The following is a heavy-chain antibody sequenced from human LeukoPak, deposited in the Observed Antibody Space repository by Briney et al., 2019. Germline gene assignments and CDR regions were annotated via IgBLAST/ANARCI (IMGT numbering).Heavy chain of an antibody. CDR1: GDSVSSGNYY. CDR3: ARGQDDRSGTFDY. V-gene: IGHV4-61*01. Sequence: SETLSLTCTDSGDSVSSGNYYLSWIRRPPGKGLDWITYMSPSGTTKYNPSLKSRVTTSVDTSRTQFSLRLSSVTAADTAVYYCARGQDDRSGTFDYWGQGILVTVSS. D-gene: IGHD3-22*01. J-gene: IGHJ4*02. CDR2: MSPSGTT.